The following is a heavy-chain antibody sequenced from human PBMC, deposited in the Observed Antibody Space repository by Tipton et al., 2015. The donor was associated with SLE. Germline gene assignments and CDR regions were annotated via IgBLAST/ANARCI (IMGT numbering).Heavy chain of an antibody. CDR3: AKDKRPGSGSYSFDY. CDR1: GFAFGSYV. CDR2: INYDGSDT. J-gene: IGHJ4*02. Sequence: SLRLSCAASGFAFGSYVLHWVRHSPGKGMEWVAFINYDGSDTYYADSVKGRFTISRDNSKNTLYLQMNSLRAEDTAVYYCAKDKRPGSGSYSFDYWGQGTLVTVSS. V-gene: IGHV3-30*02. D-gene: IGHD1-26*01.